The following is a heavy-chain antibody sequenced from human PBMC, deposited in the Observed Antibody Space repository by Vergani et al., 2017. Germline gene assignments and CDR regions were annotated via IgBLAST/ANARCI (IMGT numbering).Heavy chain of an antibody. CDR1: GFTFSSYA. Sequence: EVQLVESGGGLVQPGGSLRLSCAASGFTFSSYAMSWVRQAPGKGLEWVSSISSSGGSTYYADSVKGRFTISRDNSKNTLYLQMNSLRAEDTAVYYCANPTQRGYSYGWGQGTLVTVSS. CDR3: ANPTQRGYSYG. V-gene: IGHV3-23*04. J-gene: IGHJ4*02. CDR2: ISSSGGST. D-gene: IGHD5-18*01.